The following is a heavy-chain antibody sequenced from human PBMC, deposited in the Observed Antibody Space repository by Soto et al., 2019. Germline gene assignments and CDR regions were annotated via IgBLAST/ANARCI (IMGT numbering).Heavy chain of an antibody. Sequence: SETLSLTCAVSGGSISSGGYSWSWIRQPPGKGLEWIGYIYHSGSTYYNPSLKSRVTISVDRSKNQFSLKLSSVTAADTAVYYCARASTLGYNWFDPWGQGTLVTVSS. CDR3: ARASTLGYNWFDP. D-gene: IGHD3-16*01. CDR1: GGSISSGGYS. V-gene: IGHV4-30-2*01. CDR2: IYHSGST. J-gene: IGHJ5*02.